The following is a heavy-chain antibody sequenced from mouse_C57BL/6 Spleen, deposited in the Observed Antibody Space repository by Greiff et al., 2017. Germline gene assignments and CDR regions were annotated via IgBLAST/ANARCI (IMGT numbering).Heavy chain of an antibody. D-gene: IGHD4-1*01. CDR1: GFTFSSYA. CDR3: ARKLVFDY. Sequence: EVKLQESGGGLVKPGGSLKLSCAASGFTFSSYAMSWVRQTPEKRLEWVATISDGGSYTYYPDNVKGRFTISRDNAKNNLYLQMSHLKSEDTAMYYCARKLVFDYWGQGTTLTVSS. V-gene: IGHV5-4*03. J-gene: IGHJ2*01. CDR2: ISDGGSYT.